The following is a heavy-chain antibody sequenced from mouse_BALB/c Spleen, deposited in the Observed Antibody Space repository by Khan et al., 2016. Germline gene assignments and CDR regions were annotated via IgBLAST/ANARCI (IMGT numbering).Heavy chain of an antibody. V-gene: IGHV2-6-7*01. CDR2: IWGDGST. CDR3: AREGWGYYAMDY. J-gene: IGHJ4*01. CDR1: GFSIIAYG. Sequence: QVQLKQSGPGLVAPSQSLSITCTVSGFSIIAYGVNWVRQPPGKGLEWLGMIWGDGSTDYNSALKSRLNITKDNSKSQVFLKMNSLQTDDTAKYYCAREGWGYYAMDYWGQGTSVTVSS.